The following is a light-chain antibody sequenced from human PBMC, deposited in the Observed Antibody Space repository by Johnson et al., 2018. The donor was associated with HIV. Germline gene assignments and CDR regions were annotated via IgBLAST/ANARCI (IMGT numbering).Light chain of an antibody. CDR1: SSNIENYF. CDR2: END. J-gene: IGLJ1*01. CDR3: GTWISTGSV. Sequence: QSVLTQPPSVSAAPGQRVNISCSGHSSNIENYFVSWYQQLPGAAPRLLIYENDRRPSGIPDRFSASKSGTSATLAITGLQTGDEAAYYCGTWISTGSVFGSGTKVTVL. V-gene: IGLV1-51*02.